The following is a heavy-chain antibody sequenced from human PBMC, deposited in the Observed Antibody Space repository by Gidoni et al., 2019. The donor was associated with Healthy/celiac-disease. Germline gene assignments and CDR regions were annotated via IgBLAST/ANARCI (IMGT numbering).Heavy chain of an antibody. CDR3: ARVPPYDSSGY. CDR2: IYYSGST. V-gene: IGHV4-39*07. Sequence: QLQLQESGPGLVKPSATLSLTCTVSGGSISSSSYYWGWIRQPPGKGLEWIGSIYYSGSTYYNPSLKSRVTISVDTSKNQFSLKLSSVTAADTAVYYCARVPPYDSSGYWGQGTLVTVSS. D-gene: IGHD3-22*01. CDR1: GGSISSSSYY. J-gene: IGHJ4*02.